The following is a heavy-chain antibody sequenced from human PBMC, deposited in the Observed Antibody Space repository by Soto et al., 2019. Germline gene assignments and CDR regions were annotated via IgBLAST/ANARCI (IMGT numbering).Heavy chain of an antibody. CDR1: CGSFSGYY. Sequence: SETLSLTCAVYCGSFSGYYWSWVRQPPGKGLEWIAEINHSGSTNYNPSLKSRVTISVDTSKNYFSLKLSFVTAADTAVYYCARALPVSRYCISIDCPRSGMDVWGQGTTVTVSS. D-gene: IGHD2-2*01. CDR2: INHSGST. V-gene: IGHV4-34*01. J-gene: IGHJ6*02. CDR3: ARALPVSRYCISIDCPRSGMDV.